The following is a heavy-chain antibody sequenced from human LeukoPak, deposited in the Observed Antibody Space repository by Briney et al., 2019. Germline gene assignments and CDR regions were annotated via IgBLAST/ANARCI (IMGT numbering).Heavy chain of an antibody. V-gene: IGHV1-69*13. J-gene: IGHJ4*02. CDR3: ARGDVDTAMVLEAYFDY. Sequence: SVKVSCKASGGTFSSYAISWVRQAPGQGLEWMGGIIPIFGTANYAQEFQGRVTITADESTSTAYMELSSLRSEDTAVYYCARGDVDTAMVLEAYFDYWGQGTLVTVSS. CDR2: IIPIFGTA. D-gene: IGHD5-18*01. CDR1: GGTFSSYA.